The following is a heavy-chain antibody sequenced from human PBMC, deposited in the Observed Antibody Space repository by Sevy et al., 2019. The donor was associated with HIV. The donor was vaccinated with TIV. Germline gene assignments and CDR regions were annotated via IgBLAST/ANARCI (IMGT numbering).Heavy chain of an antibody. CDR1: GFIFSTYA. J-gene: IGHJ4*02. D-gene: IGHD3-16*01. CDR2: ISASGGTT. Sequence: GGSLRLSCVVSGFIFSTYAMSWVRQAPGKGLEWVSAISASGGTTYYANSVKGRFTISRDNSKNTQYLEMNSLRAEDTAEYYCEKRREMGGGGGSFDYWGQGTLVTVSS. CDR3: EKRREMGGGGGSFDY. V-gene: IGHV3-23*01.